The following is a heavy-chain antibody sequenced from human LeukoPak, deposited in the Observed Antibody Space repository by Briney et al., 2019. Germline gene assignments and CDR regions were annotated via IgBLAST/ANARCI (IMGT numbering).Heavy chain of an antibody. CDR2: ISAYNGNT. CDR3: ARVEDDYGDSSCDY. D-gene: IGHD4-17*01. V-gene: IGHV1-18*01. Sequence: GASVKVSCKASGGTFSSYAISWVRQAPGQGLEWMGWISAYNGNTNYAQKLQGRVTMTTDTSTSTAYMELRSLRSDDTAVYYGARVEDDYGDSSCDYWGQGALATVSP. CDR1: GGTFSSYA. J-gene: IGHJ4*02.